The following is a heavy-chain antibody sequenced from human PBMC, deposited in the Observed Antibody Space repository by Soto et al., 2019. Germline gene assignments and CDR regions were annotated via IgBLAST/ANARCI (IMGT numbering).Heavy chain of an antibody. CDR3: ARGGPAAGYDL. D-gene: IGHD6-13*01. CDR2: MNPNTGGS. J-gene: IGHJ4*02. CDR1: GYTFTSND. Sequence: QVQLVKSGAEVKKPGASVKVSCKASGYTFTSNDINWVRQASGQGLEWMGWMNPNTGGSGYAQDFQGRITMTRDTATSTAYMELTSLRSDDTAVYYCARGGPAAGYDLWGQGTLVTVSS. V-gene: IGHV1-8*01.